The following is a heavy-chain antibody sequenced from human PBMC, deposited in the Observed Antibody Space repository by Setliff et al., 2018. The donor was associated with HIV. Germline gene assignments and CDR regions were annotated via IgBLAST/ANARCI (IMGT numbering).Heavy chain of an antibody. J-gene: IGHJ4*02. Sequence: SVKVSCKASGGTFINSAFNWVRQAPGQGLEWMGSIIPIFGTGNYAQNFQGRVTITADGSTRTAYMELRSLRSDDTAVYYCARAAVAGPWRKLDYWGQGTLVTVSS. D-gene: IGHD6-19*01. CDR1: GGTFINSA. CDR2: IIPIFGTG. CDR3: ARAAVAGPWRKLDY. V-gene: IGHV1-69*13.